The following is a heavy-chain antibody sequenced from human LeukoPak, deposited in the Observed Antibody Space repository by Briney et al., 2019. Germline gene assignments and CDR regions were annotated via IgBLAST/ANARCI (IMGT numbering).Heavy chain of an antibody. V-gene: IGHV2-5*02. CDR1: GFSLSTSLMA. D-gene: IGHD3-10*01. CDR2: IFWDDDK. CDR3: AHKVSGSGLNAFDV. J-gene: IGHJ3*01. Sequence: MEYSPTLVKPTQTLTLTCTFSGFSLSTSLMAVGWIRQPPRGAVDRLKLIFWDDDKRYSPSLKTRLTITKDTSKNQVVLIMTNMGPVDTATYYCAHKVSGSGLNAFDVWGQGTMVTVS.